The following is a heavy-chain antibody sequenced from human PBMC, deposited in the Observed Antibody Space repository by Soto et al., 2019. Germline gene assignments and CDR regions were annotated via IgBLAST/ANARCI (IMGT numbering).Heavy chain of an antibody. J-gene: IGHJ4*02. D-gene: IGHD6-13*01. V-gene: IGHV4-4*02. CDR3: ARGETQQQRDY. CDR1: GDSISSDKW. Sequence: SETLSLTCAVSGDSISSDKWWSWIRQPPGKGLQWIGEIYHSGSTKYNPSLKSRVIISVDKSKNQFSLKLSSVTDADTAVYYCARGETQQQRDYWGQGTLVTVSS. CDR2: IYHSGST.